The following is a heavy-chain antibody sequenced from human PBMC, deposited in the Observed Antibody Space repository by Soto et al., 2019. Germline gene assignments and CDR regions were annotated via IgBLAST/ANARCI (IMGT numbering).Heavy chain of an antibody. J-gene: IGHJ6*02. CDR3: ARDVFCGGAPACPDMDV. CDR2: ISGYNGNT. D-gene: IGHD2-21*01. Sequence: ASVKVSCKASGYTFSGYSITWVRQAPGQGLEWMGRISGYNGNTNYARTLRGRLTLTTDTSTNTAYMELRSLTSDDTAVYYCARDVFCGGAPACPDMDVWGQGTTVTVSS. V-gene: IGHV1-18*04. CDR1: GYTFSGYS.